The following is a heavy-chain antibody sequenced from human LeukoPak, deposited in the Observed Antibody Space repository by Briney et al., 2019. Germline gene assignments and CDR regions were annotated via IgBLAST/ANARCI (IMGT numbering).Heavy chain of an antibody. V-gene: IGHV3-33*01. CDR2: IWYDGSNK. D-gene: IGHD3-16*01. J-gene: IGHJ4*02. Sequence: GGSLRLSCAASGFTFNNYGMHWVRQAPGKGLEWVAIIWYDGSNKYYTDSVKGRLTISRDNSTNTLYLQMTSLRAEDTAVYYCARGEGGLDYWGQGTLVTVSS. CDR1: GFTFNNYG. CDR3: ARGEGGLDY.